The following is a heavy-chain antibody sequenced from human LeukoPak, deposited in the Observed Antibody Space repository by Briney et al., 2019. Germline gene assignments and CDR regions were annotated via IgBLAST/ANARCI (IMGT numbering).Heavy chain of an antibody. D-gene: IGHD3-22*01. CDR2: IKQDGSEK. J-gene: IGHJ5*02. V-gene: IGHV3-7*01. CDR1: GFTFSSYA. CDR3: AREPRYYDSSGYYGSWFDP. Sequence: PGGSLRLSCAASGFTFSSYAMSWVRQAPGKGLEWVANIKQDGSEKYYVDSVKGRFTISRDNAKNPLYLQMSSLRAEDTAVYYCAREPRYYDSSGYYGSWFDPWGQGTLVTVSS.